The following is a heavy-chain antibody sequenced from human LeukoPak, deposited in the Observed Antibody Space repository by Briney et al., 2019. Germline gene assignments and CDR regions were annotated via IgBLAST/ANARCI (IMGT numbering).Heavy chain of an antibody. CDR3: AKDGGSSCYSPVDY. V-gene: IGHV3-23*01. D-gene: IGHD2-15*01. CDR1: GFTFNKYA. Sequence: GGSLRLSCAASGFTFNKYAMSWVRQAPGKGLEWVSAISGGGGNTYYADSVKGRFTISRDNSKNTLYLQMSGLRAEDTAIYYCAKDGGSSCYSPVDYWGQGTLVTVSS. CDR2: ISGGGGNT. J-gene: IGHJ4*02.